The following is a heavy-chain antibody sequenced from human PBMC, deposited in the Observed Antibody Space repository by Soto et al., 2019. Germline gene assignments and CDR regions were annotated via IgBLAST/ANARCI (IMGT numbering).Heavy chain of an antibody. CDR1: GFSLSTSGVG. Sequence: QITLKESGPPLVKPTQTLTLTCTFSGFSLSTSGVGVGWIRQPPGKALEWLALIYWDDDKRYSPSLKSRLTITKDTSKNQVVLTMTNMDPVDTATYYCAHMAHWGSTGDFDYWGQGTLVTVSS. CDR3: AHMAHWGSTGDFDY. V-gene: IGHV2-5*02. CDR2: IYWDDDK. J-gene: IGHJ4*02. D-gene: IGHD7-27*01.